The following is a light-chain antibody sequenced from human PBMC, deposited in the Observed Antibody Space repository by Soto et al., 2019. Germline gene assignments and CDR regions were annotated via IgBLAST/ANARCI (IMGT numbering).Light chain of an antibody. J-gene: IGLJ3*02. CDR1: SSDVGVYNY. CDR2: DVS. Sequence: QSVLTQPRSVSGSPGQSVTISCTGTSSDVGVYNYVSWYQQHPGKAPKLLIYDVSERPSGVSDRFSGSKSGNTASLTISGLQAEDEADYYCCSYASTSWVFGGGTKLTVL. CDR3: CSYASTSWV. V-gene: IGLV2-11*01.